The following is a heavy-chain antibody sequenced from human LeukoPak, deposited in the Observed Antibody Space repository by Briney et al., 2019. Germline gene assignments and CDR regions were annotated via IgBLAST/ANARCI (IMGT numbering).Heavy chain of an antibody. CDR3: ACHYYGSATPDH. V-gene: IGHV3-66*04. D-gene: IGHD3-10*01. J-gene: IGHJ4*02. CDR1: GFTVSSNY. Sequence: GGSLRLSRAASGFTVSSNYMSWVRQAPGKGLEWVSVIYNTGSTFYADSVKGRFTISRDSSKNTVYLQMNSLRGEDTAVYYCACHYYGSATPDHWGQGTLVTVSS. CDR2: IYNTGST.